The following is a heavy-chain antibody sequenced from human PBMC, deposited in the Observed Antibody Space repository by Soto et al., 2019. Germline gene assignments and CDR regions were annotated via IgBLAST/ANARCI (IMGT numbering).Heavy chain of an antibody. J-gene: IGHJ6*02. D-gene: IGHD2-15*01. CDR1: GGTFSSYA. V-gene: IGHV1-69*13. CDR3: ARDTVLGYCSGGSCWVGPYYYYGMDV. CDR2: IIPIFGTA. Sequence: ASVKVSRKASGGTFSSYAISWVRQAPGQGLEWMGGIIPIFGTANYAQKFQGRVTITADESTSTAYMELSSLRSEDTAVYYCARDTVLGYCSGGSCWVGPYYYYGMDVWGQGTTVTVSS.